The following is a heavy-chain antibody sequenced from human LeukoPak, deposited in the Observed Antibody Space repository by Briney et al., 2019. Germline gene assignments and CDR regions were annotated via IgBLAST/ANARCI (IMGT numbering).Heavy chain of an antibody. Sequence: GGSLRLSCAASGFTFSSYGMHWVRQAPGKGLEWVAFIRYDGSNKYYADSVKGRFTISRDNSKNTLYLQMNSLRAEDTAVYYCAKGGTYSGSRTFLDYWGQGTLVTVSS. CDR1: GFTFSSYG. CDR3: AKGGTYSGSRTFLDY. CDR2: IRYDGSNK. D-gene: IGHD1-26*01. J-gene: IGHJ4*02. V-gene: IGHV3-30*02.